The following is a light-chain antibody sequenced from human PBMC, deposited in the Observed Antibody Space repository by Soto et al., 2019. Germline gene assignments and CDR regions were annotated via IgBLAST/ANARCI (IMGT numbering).Light chain of an antibody. J-gene: IGKJ1*01. V-gene: IGKV1-39*01. CDR2: AAS. CDR1: QSISTF. CDR3: QQWYTTHRT. Sequence: DIQMTQSPSSLSASVGDRVSVTCRASQSISTFLNWYQQRPGEAPKLLIYAASSLQSGVPSRFSGSGSGADFTLTIGSHQPEDFATYYCQQWYTTHRTFGQGTKVEVK.